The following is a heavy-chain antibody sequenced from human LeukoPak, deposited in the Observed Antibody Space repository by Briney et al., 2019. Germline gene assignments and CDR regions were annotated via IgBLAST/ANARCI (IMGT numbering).Heavy chain of an antibody. CDR2: IYNTGNS. V-gene: IGHV4-59*08. CDR1: GGSVSSDS. J-gene: IGHJ2*01. CDR3: ARLGKMNLVQGVFWYFDL. D-gene: IGHD3-10*01. Sequence: SETLSLTCTVSGGSVSSDSWNWIRQSPGKGLEWIGYIYNTGNSNHNPSLKNRVTISFDKSKSQLPLVLTSVTGADTAIYYCARLGKMNLVQGVFWYFDLWGRGTLVTVSS.